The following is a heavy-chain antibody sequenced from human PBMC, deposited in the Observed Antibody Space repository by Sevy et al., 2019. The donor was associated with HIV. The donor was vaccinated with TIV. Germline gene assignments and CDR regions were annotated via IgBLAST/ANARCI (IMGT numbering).Heavy chain of an antibody. V-gene: IGHV3-9*01. J-gene: IGHJ4*02. Sequence: GGSLRLSCAASGFTFNDHTIHWVRQAPGKGLEWVSGISWNGAIINYADSVKGRFTISRDNANNSLFLQMNSLRAEDTALYYCVRDTSAFSFYYFDYWGQGTRVTVSS. CDR1: GFTFNDHT. D-gene: IGHD6-19*01. CDR3: VRDTSAFSFYYFDY. CDR2: ISWNGAII.